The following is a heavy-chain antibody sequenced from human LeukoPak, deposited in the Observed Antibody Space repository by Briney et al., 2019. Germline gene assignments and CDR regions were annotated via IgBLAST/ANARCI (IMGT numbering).Heavy chain of an antibody. CDR2: VDPEDGET. Sequence: ASVKISCKVSGYTFTDYYMHWVQQAPGKGLEWMGLVDPEDGETIYAEKFQGRVTITADTSTDTAYMELSSLRSEDTAVYYCAPQRSYGAFDIWGQGTMVTVPS. V-gene: IGHV1-69-2*01. CDR3: APQRSYGAFDI. CDR1: GYTFTDYY. J-gene: IGHJ3*02. D-gene: IGHD1-26*01.